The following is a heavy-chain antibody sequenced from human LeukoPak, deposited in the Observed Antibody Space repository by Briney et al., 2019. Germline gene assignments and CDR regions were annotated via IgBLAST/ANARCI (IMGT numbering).Heavy chain of an antibody. D-gene: IGHD1-26*01. V-gene: IGHV1-69*13. Sequence: ASVKVSCKASGGTFSSYAISWVRQAPGQGLEWMGGIIPIFGTANYAQKFQGRVTITADESTSTAYMELSRLRSDDTAVYYCARGAGYTGSYAGILDYWGQGTLVTVSS. J-gene: IGHJ4*02. CDR1: GGTFSSYA. CDR2: IIPIFGTA. CDR3: ARGAGYTGSYAGILDY.